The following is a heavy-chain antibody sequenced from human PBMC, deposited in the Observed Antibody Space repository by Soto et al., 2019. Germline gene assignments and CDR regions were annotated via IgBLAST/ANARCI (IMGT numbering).Heavy chain of an antibody. CDR1: GFTFSSYA. CDR3: ARYIPGVRYYGMDV. Sequence: EVQLLESGGGLVQPGGSLRLSCAASGFTFSSYAMKWVRQAPGKGLEWVSLIGESGTPTYYADSVKGRFTISRDNSGNTLFLEMYILRAEYTAVYYCARYIPGVRYYGMDVWGQGTTVTVSS. J-gene: IGHJ6*02. CDR2: IGESGTPT. V-gene: IGHV3-23*01. D-gene: IGHD2-2*01.